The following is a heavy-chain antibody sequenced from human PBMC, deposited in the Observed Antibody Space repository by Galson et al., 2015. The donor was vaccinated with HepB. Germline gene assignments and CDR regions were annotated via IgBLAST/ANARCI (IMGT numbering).Heavy chain of an antibody. J-gene: IGHJ5*02. Sequence: SLRLSCAASGFTFSSYWMSWVRQAPGKGLEWVATIKEDGSEKYYADSVKGRFTISRDNAKNSLYLQMNSLRAEDTAVHYCTREEHLGELGNWFDPWGQGILVTVSS. D-gene: IGHD3-16*01. CDR2: IKEDGSEK. V-gene: IGHV3-7*01. CDR3: TREEHLGELGNWFDP. CDR1: GFTFSSYW.